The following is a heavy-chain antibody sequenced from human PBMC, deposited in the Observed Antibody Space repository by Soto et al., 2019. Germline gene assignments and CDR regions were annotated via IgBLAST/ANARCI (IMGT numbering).Heavy chain of an antibody. CDR3: ARDRASSTMIVVVYHYYGMDV. J-gene: IGHJ6*02. D-gene: IGHD3-22*01. Sequence: GGSLRLSCAASGITFSSYSMNWVRQAPGKGLEWVSYISSSSRTTYYADSVKGRFTISRDNAKNSLYLQMNSLRDEDTAVYYCARDRASSTMIVVVYHYYGMDVWGQGTTVTVSS. V-gene: IGHV3-48*02. CDR2: ISSSSRTT. CDR1: GITFSSYS.